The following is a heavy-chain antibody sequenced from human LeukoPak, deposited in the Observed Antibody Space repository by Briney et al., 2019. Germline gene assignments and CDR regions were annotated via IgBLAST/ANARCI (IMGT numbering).Heavy chain of an antibody. D-gene: IGHD3-22*01. J-gene: IGHJ4*02. Sequence: ASVKVSCKASGGTFSSYAISWVRQAPGQGLEWMGWISAYNGNTNYAQKLQGRVTMTTDTSTSTAYMELRSLRSDDTAVYYCARRGPDYYDSSGYSDYWGQGTLVTVSS. CDR1: GGTFSSYA. CDR3: ARRGPDYYDSSGYSDY. V-gene: IGHV1-18*01. CDR2: ISAYNGNT.